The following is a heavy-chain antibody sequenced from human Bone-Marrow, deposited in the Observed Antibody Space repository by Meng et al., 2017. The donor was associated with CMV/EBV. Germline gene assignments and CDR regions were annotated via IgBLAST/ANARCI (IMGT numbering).Heavy chain of an antibody. J-gene: IGHJ4*02. D-gene: IGHD2-2*01. CDR1: GFRFASYA. CDR2: IRGSGGTT. CDR3: AKGNVVIIPAATDY. Sequence: GESLKISCVASGFRFASYAMNWVRQAPGKGLEWVSSIRGSGGTTSYADSVRGRFTISRDNSQNTLYLQMNSLRAEDTAVYYCAKGNVVIIPAATDYWGQGPLVTVDS. V-gene: IGHV3-23*01.